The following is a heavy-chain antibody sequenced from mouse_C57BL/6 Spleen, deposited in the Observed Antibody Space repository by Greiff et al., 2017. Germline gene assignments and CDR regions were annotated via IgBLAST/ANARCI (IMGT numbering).Heavy chain of an antibody. D-gene: IGHD1-1*01. CDR1: GYTFTSYW. CDR2: IDPSDSYT. CDR3: ARDYYASSTRYFDV. J-gene: IGHJ1*03. Sequence: QVQLQQPGAELVKPGASVKLSCKASGYTFTSYWMQWVKQRPGQGLEWIGEIDPSDSYTNYNQKFKGKATLTVDTSSSTAYMQLSSLTSEDSAVYYCARDYYASSTRYFDVWGTGTTVTVSS. V-gene: IGHV1-50*01.